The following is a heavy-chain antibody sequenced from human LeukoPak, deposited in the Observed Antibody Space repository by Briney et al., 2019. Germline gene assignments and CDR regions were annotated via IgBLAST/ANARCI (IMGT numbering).Heavy chain of an antibody. CDR3: ASGPYYDLWSVYY. CDR2: IYSGGST. J-gene: IGHJ4*02. V-gene: IGHV3-53*01. D-gene: IGHD3-3*01. CDR1: GFTLSSNY. Sequence: GGSPRLSCAASGFTLSSNYMSWVRQAPGKGLEWVSVIYSGGSTYYADSVKGRFTISRDNSKNTLYLQMNSLRAEDTAVYYCASGPYYDLWSVYYWGQGTLVTVSS.